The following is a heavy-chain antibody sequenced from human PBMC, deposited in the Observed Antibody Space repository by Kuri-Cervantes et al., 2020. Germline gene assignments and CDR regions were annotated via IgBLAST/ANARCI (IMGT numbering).Heavy chain of an antibody. V-gene: IGHV4-38-2*02. CDR3: ARESGIVVVGHSAFEI. J-gene: IGHJ3*02. D-gene: IGHD2-15*01. CDR2: IFHSGDT. Sequence: SETLSLTCTVSGYSIRSDYHWAWIRQSPVKGLEWIGSIFHSGDTYYNPSLKSRLIISVDTSNNKFFLSLKSMTAADTAVYYCARESGIVVVGHSAFEIWGQGTMVTVS. CDR1: GYSIRSDYH.